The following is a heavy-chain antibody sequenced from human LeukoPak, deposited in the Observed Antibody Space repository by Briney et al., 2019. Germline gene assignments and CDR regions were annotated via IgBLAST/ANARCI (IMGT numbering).Heavy chain of an antibody. CDR1: SGSITTSNYY. V-gene: IGHV4-39*07. CDR3: ARRERSGGSVYLYYDSNPPWAWTRASLGGFDY. Sequence: PSETLSLTCTVSSGSITTSNYYWGWVRQPPGKALEWIGNIFYSGSTYYSPSLKSRATISVDTSKNQFSLKLSSVTAADAAFYYCARRERSGGSVYLYYDSNPPWAWTRASLGGFDYWGQGTLVTVSS. J-gene: IGHJ4*02. CDR2: IFYSGST. D-gene: IGHD3-22*01.